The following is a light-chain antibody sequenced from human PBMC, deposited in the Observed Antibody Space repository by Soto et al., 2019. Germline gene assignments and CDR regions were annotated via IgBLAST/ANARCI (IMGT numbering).Light chain of an antibody. CDR1: QGISSF. J-gene: IGKJ1*01. CDR2: AAF. CDR3: QQLSGYPWT. V-gene: IGKV1-9*01. Sequence: DIPLTQSPSFLSASIGDRVTFTCRASQGISSFLAWYQHTPGKAPKLLIYAAFTLQSGVPPRFSGSGSGREFTLTISSLQPEDFATYYCQQLSGYPWTFGQGTKVEIK.